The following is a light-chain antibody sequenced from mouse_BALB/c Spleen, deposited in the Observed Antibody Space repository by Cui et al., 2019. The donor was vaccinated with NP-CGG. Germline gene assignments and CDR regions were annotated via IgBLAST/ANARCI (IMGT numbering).Light chain of an antibody. Sequence: QAVLTKESAPTTSPGETVTLTCRPSTGAVTTSNYANWVQEKPDHLFTGLIGGTNNRAPGVPARFSGSLIGDKAALTITGAQTEDEAIYFCALWYSNHWVFGGGTRLTVL. J-gene: IGLJ1*01. V-gene: IGLV1*01. CDR3: ALWYSNHWV. CDR1: TGAVTTSNY. CDR2: GTN.